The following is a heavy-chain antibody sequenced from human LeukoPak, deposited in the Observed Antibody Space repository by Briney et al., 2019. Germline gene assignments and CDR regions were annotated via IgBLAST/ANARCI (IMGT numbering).Heavy chain of an antibody. CDR1: GFTFDDYA. D-gene: IGHD6-13*01. V-gene: IGHV3-9*01. J-gene: IGHJ4*02. CDR3: ARDPGIAAAGTVGYFDS. CDR2: ISWNSGSI. Sequence: GGSLRLSCAASGFTFDDYAMHWVRQAPGKGLEWVSGISWNSGSIGYVDSVTGRFTISRDNAMNSLYLQMNSLRVEDTAVYYCARDPGIAAAGTVGYFDSWGQGILVTVSS.